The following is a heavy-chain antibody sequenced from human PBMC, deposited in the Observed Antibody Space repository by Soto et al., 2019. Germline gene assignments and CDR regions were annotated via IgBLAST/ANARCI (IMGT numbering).Heavy chain of an antibody. CDR3: VTDSGEEPGY. V-gene: IGHV3-48*02. J-gene: IGHJ1*01. CDR1: GFTFSRYS. D-gene: IGHD3-10*01. CDR2: ISGSGGII. Sequence: QPGGSLRLSCAASGFTFSRYSMNWVRQAPGKGLECISYISGSGGIIYYADSVRGRFTISRDNAKNSLYLQMSSLRDEDTAVYYCVTDSGEEPGYWGQGNLVTVSS.